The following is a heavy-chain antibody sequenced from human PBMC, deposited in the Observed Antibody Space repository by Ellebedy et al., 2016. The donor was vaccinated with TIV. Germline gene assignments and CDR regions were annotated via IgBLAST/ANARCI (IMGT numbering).Heavy chain of an antibody. CDR2: IYPGDSDT. Sequence: GESLKISXKGSGYSFTSYWIGWVRQMPGKGLEWMGIIYPGDSDTRYSPSFQGQVTISADKSISTAYLQWSSLKASDTAMYYCARRGVDSGYDFYGMDVWGQGTTVTVSS. CDR3: ARRGVDSGYDFYGMDV. J-gene: IGHJ6*02. V-gene: IGHV5-51*01. CDR1: GYSFTSYW. D-gene: IGHD5-12*01.